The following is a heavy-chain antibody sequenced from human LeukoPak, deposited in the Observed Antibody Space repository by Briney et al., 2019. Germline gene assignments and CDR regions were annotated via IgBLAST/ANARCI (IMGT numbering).Heavy chain of an antibody. J-gene: IGHJ4*02. V-gene: IGHV3-30*03. CDR1: GFTFSSYG. D-gene: IGHD4-23*01. CDR3: ARGAGGNSYQFDY. CDR2: ISYDGSNK. Sequence: GGSLRLSCAASGFTFSSYGMHWVRQAPGKGLEWVAVISYDGSNKYYADSVKGRFTISRDNAKNSLYLQMNSLRDEDTAVYYCARGAGGNSYQFDYWGQGTLVTVSS.